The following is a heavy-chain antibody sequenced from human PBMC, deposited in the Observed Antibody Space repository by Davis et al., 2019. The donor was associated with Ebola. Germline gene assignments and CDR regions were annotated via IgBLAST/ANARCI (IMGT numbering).Heavy chain of an antibody. V-gene: IGHV1-18*04. Sequence: AASVKVSCKASGYTFASYDITWVRQAPGQGLEWMGWISAYTGNTKSAQKFQDRVTMTRDTSTSTAYMELRSLRSEDTALYYCTTPGGQDSGYDVFDIWGQGTMVTVSS. CDR3: TTPGGQDSGYDVFDI. D-gene: IGHD5-12*01. J-gene: IGHJ3*02. CDR2: ISAYTGNT. CDR1: GYTFASYD.